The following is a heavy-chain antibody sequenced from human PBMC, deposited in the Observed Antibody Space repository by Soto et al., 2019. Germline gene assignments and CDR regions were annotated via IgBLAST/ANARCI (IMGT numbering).Heavy chain of an antibody. D-gene: IGHD2-15*01. CDR1: GYSFTTYY. CDR2: IDPSSGSA. J-gene: IGHJ6*02. CDR3: ARAARASVVRLPFYYYGMDV. V-gene: IGHV1-46*01. Sequence: ASVKVSCKASGYSFTTYYIHWVRQAPGQGLEWMGIIDPSSGSATYTQKFRGRVTMARDTSTSTVYMELRSLRSDDTAVYYCARAARASVVRLPFYYYGMDVWGQGTTVTVSS.